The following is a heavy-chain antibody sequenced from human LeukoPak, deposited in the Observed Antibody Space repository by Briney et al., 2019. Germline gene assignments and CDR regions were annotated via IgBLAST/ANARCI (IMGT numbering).Heavy chain of an antibody. CDR3: ARDLQYEWFGVYYYYMDV. CDR1: GYTFTGYY. D-gene: IGHD3-10*01. Sequence: ASVKVSCKASGYTFTGYYIHWVRQAPGQGLEWMGWINPKSGGTNYAQKFQGRVTMTRDTSISTAYMELSRLRSDDTAVYYCARDLQYEWFGVYYYYMDVWGKGTTVTISS. J-gene: IGHJ6*03. V-gene: IGHV1-2*02. CDR2: INPKSGGT.